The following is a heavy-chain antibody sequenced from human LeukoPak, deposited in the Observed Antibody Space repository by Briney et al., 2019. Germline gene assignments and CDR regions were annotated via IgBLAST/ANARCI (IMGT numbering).Heavy chain of an antibody. CDR2: INADGSNT. V-gene: IGHV3-74*01. Sequence: HAGGSLRLSCAASGFIFSNHWMHWVRQAPGKGLMWVSRINADGSNTRYADSVKGRFTISRDNAKNTLYLQMNSLRAEDTAVYYCTREVLNAFDSWGQGTLVTVSS. CDR1: GFIFSNHW. D-gene: IGHD3-10*01. CDR3: TREVLNAFDS. J-gene: IGHJ3*02.